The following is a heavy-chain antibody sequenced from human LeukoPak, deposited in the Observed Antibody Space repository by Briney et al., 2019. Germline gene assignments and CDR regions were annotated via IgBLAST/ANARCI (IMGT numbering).Heavy chain of an antibody. CDR3: AKDWVESSSSSYYFDY. Sequence: GRSLRLSCAASGFTFSSYAMHWVRQAPGKGLEWVAVISYDGSNKYYADSVKGRFTISRDNSKNTLYLQMNSLRAEDTAVYYCAKDWVESSSSSYYFDYWGLGTLVTVSS. D-gene: IGHD6-6*01. V-gene: IGHV3-30*04. CDR2: ISYDGSNK. CDR1: GFTFSSYA. J-gene: IGHJ4*02.